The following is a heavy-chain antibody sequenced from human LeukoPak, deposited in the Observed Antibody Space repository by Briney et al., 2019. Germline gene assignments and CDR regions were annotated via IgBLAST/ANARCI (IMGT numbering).Heavy chain of an antibody. Sequence: SETLSLTCTVSGGSISSYYWSWIRQPPGKGLEWIGYIYYSGSTNYNPSLKSRVTISVDTYENQFSLKLSSVTAADTAVYYCARDLLYCSSTSCYLGWFDPWGQGTLVTVSS. J-gene: IGHJ5*02. D-gene: IGHD2-2*01. V-gene: IGHV4-59*01. CDR3: ARDLLYCSSTSCYLGWFDP. CDR2: IYYSGST. CDR1: GGSISSYY.